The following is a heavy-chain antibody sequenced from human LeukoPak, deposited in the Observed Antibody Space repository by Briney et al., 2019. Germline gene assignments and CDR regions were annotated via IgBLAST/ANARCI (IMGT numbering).Heavy chain of an antibody. Sequence: ASVTVSCKASGYTFTSYDINWVRQAPGQGLEWMGWMNPNSGNTGYAQKFQGRVTMTRNTSISTAYMELSSLRSEDTAVCYCARVGRYCSSTSCSRRYNWFDPWGQGTLVTVSS. J-gene: IGHJ5*02. V-gene: IGHV1-8*01. CDR3: ARVGRYCSSTSCSRRYNWFDP. CDR1: GYTFTSYD. CDR2: MNPNSGNT. D-gene: IGHD2-2*01.